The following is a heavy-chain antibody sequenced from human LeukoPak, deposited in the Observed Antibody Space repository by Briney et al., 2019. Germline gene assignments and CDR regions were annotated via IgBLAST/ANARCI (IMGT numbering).Heavy chain of an antibody. CDR1: GYTFTSYY. CDR3: ARDNSVVVVIPDAFDI. Sequence: ASVKVSCKASGYTFTSYYMHWVRQAPGQGLEWMGWINPNSGGTNYAQKFQGRVTMTRDTSISTAYMELSRLRSDDTAVYYCARDNSVVVVIPDAFDIWGQGTMVTVSS. J-gene: IGHJ3*02. D-gene: IGHD3-22*01. V-gene: IGHV1-2*02. CDR2: INPNSGGT.